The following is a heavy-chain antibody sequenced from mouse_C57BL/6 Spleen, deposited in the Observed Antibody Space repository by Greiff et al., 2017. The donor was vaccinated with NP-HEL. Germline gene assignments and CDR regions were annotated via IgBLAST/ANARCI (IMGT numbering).Heavy chain of an antibody. CDR2: IDPETGGT. J-gene: IGHJ1*03. Sequence: VQLQQSGAELVRPGASVTLSCKASGYTFTDYEMHWVKQTPVHGLEWIGAIDPETGGTAYNQKFKGKAILTADKSSSTAYMELRSLTSEDSAVYYCTRRITTVVAEDFDVWGTGTTVTVSS. D-gene: IGHD1-1*01. CDR1: GYTFTDYE. CDR3: TRRITTVVAEDFDV. V-gene: IGHV1-15*01.